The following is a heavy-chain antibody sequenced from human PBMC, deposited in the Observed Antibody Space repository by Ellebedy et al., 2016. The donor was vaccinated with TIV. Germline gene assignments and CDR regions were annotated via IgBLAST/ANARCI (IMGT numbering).Heavy chain of an antibody. V-gene: IGHV3-23*01. CDR2: ISNTGSRT. CDR1: GFTFSSYA. Sequence: GESLKISCAASGFTFSSYAMSWVRQAPGKGLEWVSTISNTGSRTYYADSVEGRFIISRDNSKNTLYLQMSGLRPDDTGVYYCVRVSVGELLDYWGQGTLVTVSS. J-gene: IGHJ4*02. CDR3: VRVSVGELLDY. D-gene: IGHD3-10*01.